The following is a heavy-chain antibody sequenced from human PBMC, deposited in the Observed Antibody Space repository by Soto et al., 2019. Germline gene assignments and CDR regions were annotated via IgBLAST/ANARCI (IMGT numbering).Heavy chain of an antibody. CDR2: IYHSGTT. J-gene: IGHJ4*02. CDR1: GYSISSGYY. Sequence: SETLSLTCTVSGYSISSGYYWGWIRQPPGKGLEWIGSIYHSGTTYYNPSLKSRVTISVDTSKNQFSLKLSSVTAADTAVYYCARTRIAMVRGVIPARRPYYFDYWGQGTLVTVSS. D-gene: IGHD3-10*01. CDR3: ARTRIAMVRGVIPARRPYYFDY. V-gene: IGHV4-38-2*02.